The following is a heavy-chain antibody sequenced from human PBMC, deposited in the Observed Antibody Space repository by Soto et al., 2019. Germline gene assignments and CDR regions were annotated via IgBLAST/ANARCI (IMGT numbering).Heavy chain of an antibody. J-gene: IGHJ5*02. CDR1: GGSISSYY. D-gene: IGHD6-13*01. CDR2: IYTSGST. V-gene: IGHV4-4*07. Sequence: SETLSLTCTVSGGSISSYYWSWIRQPPGKGLEWIGYIYTSGSTNYNPSLKSRVTMSVDTSKNQFSLKLSSVTAADTAVYYCARDLPIAAAGTPLDPWGQGTLVTVSS. CDR3: ARDLPIAAAGTPLDP.